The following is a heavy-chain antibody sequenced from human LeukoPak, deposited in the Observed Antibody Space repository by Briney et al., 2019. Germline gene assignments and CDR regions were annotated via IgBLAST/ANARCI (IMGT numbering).Heavy chain of an antibody. CDR1: GFTFSNYG. CDR3: ATQQWLVSDFDY. CDR2: ISGSRGRT. D-gene: IGHD6-19*01. V-gene: IGHV3-23*01. Sequence: GGSLRLSCAASGFTFSNYGMSWVRQAPGKGLEWVSGISGSRGRTYYADSVKGRFTISRDNSKNTLYLQMNSLRAEGTAIYYCATQQWLVSDFDYWGQGTLVTVSS. J-gene: IGHJ4*02.